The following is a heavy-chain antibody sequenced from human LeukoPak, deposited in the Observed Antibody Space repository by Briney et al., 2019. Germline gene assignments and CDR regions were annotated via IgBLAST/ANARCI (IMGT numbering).Heavy chain of an antibody. J-gene: IGHJ4*02. CDR2: ISSSSNYI. Sequence: GGSLRLSCAASGFTFSSYSMNWVRQAPGKGLEWVSSISSSSNYIYYADSVKGRFTISRDNAKKSLYPQMNSLRDEDTAVYYCARDSVVEVLNLDYWGQGTLVTVSS. D-gene: IGHD1-26*01. CDR1: GFTFSSYS. CDR3: ARDSVVEVLNLDY. V-gene: IGHV3-21*01.